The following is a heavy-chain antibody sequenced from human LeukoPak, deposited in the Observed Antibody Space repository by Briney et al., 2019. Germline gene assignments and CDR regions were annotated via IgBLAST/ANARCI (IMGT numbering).Heavy chain of an antibody. CDR2: IYYSGST. Sequence: SETLSHTCTVSGRSISSYYWSWIRQPPAKGLEWIGYIYYSGSTNYNPSLKSRVTISVDTSKKQFSLKLSSVTAADTAVYYCARGTNDYYYMDVWGKGTTVTISS. J-gene: IGHJ6*03. CDR1: GRSISSYY. V-gene: IGHV4-59*01. CDR3: ARGTNDYYYMDV.